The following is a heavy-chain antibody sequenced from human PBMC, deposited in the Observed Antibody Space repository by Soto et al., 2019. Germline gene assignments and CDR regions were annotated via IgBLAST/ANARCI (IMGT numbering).Heavy chain of an antibody. Sequence: QLQLQESGPGLVKPSETLSLTCTVSGGSISSSSYYWGWIRQPPGKGLEWIGSIYYSGSTYYNPSLKSRVPISVDTSKNPFSLKLSSVTAADTAVYYCANHYSSSWPAYYYYGMDVWGQGTTVTVSS. V-gene: IGHV4-39*01. CDR3: ANHYSSSWPAYYYYGMDV. CDR2: IYYSGST. D-gene: IGHD6-13*01. J-gene: IGHJ6*02. CDR1: GGSISSSSYY.